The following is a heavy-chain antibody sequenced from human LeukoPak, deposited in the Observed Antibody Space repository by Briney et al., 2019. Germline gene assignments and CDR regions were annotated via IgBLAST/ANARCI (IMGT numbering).Heavy chain of an antibody. Sequence: GGSLRLSCAASGFTVSSNYMSWVRQAPGKGLEWVSVIYSGGSTYYADSVKGRFTISRDNSKNTLYLQMNSLRAEDTAVYYCARDVGYCSSTSCQREFDYWGPGTLVTVSS. J-gene: IGHJ4*02. V-gene: IGHV3-53*01. CDR3: ARDVGYCSSTSCQREFDY. D-gene: IGHD2-2*01. CDR2: IYSGGST. CDR1: GFTVSSNY.